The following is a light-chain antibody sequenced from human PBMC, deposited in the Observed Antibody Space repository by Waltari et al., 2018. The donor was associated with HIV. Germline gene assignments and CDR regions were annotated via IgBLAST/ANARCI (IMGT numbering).Light chain of an antibody. CDR1: SSNIGVNT. CDR2: SSD. Sequence: QSVLTQPPSASGTPGQRVTISCSGGSSNIGVNTVNWYQQVPGTAPKILVYSSDQRPSGVSDRFSGSKAGASASLAISGLQSEDEADYYCAAWDDRLNVWLFGGGTKLTVL. V-gene: IGLV1-44*01. CDR3: AAWDDRLNVWL. J-gene: IGLJ3*02.